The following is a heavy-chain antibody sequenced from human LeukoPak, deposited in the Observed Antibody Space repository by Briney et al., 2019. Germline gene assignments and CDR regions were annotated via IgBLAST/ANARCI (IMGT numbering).Heavy chain of an antibody. CDR3: AGGSGWLIDH. CDR2: IKQDGSEK. CDR1: GVTFSNFW. V-gene: IGHV3-7*03. J-gene: IGHJ4*02. Sequence: PGGSLRLSCAASGVTFSNFWMSWVRQAPGKGLEWVAIIKQDGSEKIYVDSVKGRFTISRDNAKNSLYVQMNSLTVEDTAIYYCAGGSGWLIDHWGQGTLVTVSS. D-gene: IGHD6-19*01.